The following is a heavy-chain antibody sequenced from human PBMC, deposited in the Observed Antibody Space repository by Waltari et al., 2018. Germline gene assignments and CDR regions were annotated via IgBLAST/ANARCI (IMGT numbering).Heavy chain of an antibody. CDR1: GCSLSSYY. D-gene: IGHD2-8*01. J-gene: IGHJ2*01. CDR3: ARDPGVRYFDL. Sequence: QVQLQESGPGLVKPSETLSLTCTVSGCSLSSYYWSWIRQPPGKGLEWIGYIYYSGSTNYNPSLKSRVTISVDTSKNQFSLKLSSVTAADTAVYYCARDPGVRYFDLWGRGTLVTVSS. CDR2: IYYSGST. V-gene: IGHV4-59*01.